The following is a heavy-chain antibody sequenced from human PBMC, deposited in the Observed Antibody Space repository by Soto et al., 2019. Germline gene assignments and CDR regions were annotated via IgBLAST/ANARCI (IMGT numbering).Heavy chain of an antibody. Sequence: SETLSLTCTVSGGSISSYYWSWIRQPPGKGLEWIGYIYYSGSTNYNPSLKSRVTISVDTSKNQFSLKLSSVTAADTAVYYCARGERGYYYHMDVWGKGTTVTVSS. CDR2: IYYSGST. J-gene: IGHJ6*03. CDR1: GGSISSYY. V-gene: IGHV4-59*01. CDR3: ARGERGYYYHMDV. D-gene: IGHD3-16*01.